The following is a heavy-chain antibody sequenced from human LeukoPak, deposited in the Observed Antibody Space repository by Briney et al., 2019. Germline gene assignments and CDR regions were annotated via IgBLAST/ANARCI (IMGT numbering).Heavy chain of an antibody. V-gene: IGHV4-30-2*01. Sequence: PSETLSLTCAVSGGSISSGGYSWSWIRQPPGKGLEWIGYIYHSGSTYYNPSLKSRVTISVDRSKNQFSLKLSSVTAADTAVYYCARGPNYGGNSKDFDYWGQGTLVTVSS. CDR1: GGSISSGGYS. D-gene: IGHD4-23*01. CDR2: IYHSGST. J-gene: IGHJ4*02. CDR3: ARGPNYGGNSKDFDY.